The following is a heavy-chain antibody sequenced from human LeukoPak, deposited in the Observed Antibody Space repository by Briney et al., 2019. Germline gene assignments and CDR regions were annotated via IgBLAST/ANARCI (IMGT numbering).Heavy chain of an antibody. V-gene: IGHV1-2*02. J-gene: IGHJ3*02. CDR1: GYTFTGYY. CDR2: INPNSGGT. Sequence: GASVKVSCKASGYTFTGYYMHWVRQAPGQGLEWMGWINPNSGGTNYAQKFQGRVTMTRDTSISTAYMERSRLRSDDTAVYYCARVDWNYRVSPNDAFDIWGQGTMVTVSS. CDR3: ARVDWNYRVSPNDAFDI. D-gene: IGHD1-7*01.